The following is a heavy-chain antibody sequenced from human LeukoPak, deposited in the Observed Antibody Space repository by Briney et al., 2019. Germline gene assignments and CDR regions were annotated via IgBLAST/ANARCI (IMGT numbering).Heavy chain of an antibody. J-gene: IGHJ6*02. Sequence: ASMNVSCTASGYPFTRFAINWVRQAPGRGLEWMGWISTHNGNTKYAETLQGRLTMTTDTSTNTAYMELRGLRSDDTAVYYCARNLGEEHNLYYGLDVWGQGTTVAVSS. D-gene: IGHD3-10*01. CDR1: GYPFTRFA. CDR2: ISTHNGNT. CDR3: ARNLGEEHNLYYGLDV. V-gene: IGHV1-18*01.